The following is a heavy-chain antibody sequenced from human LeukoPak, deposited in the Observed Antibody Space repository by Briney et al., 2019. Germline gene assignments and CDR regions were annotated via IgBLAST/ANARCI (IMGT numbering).Heavy chain of an antibody. CDR2: MYPGDSDT. J-gene: IGHJ4*02. D-gene: IGHD3-10*01. Sequence: GESLKISCKGSGYSFTNYWIGWVRQMPGKGLEWMGIMYPGDSDTRYSPSFQDQITISADKSISTTYLQWSSLKASDAAIYYCAASTYGSGSYVAFDSWGQGTLVSVSS. CDR1: GYSFTNYW. V-gene: IGHV5-51*01. CDR3: AASTYGSGSYVAFDS.